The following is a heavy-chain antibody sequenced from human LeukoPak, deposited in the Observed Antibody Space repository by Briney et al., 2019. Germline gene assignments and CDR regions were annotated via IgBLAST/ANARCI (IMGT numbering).Heavy chain of an antibody. CDR2: ISSSGGTT. CDR3: AKDRRAVAGGVFDY. V-gene: IGHV3-23*01. J-gene: IGHJ4*02. Sequence: EPGGSLRLSCAASGFSFSSHGMNWVRQAPGKGLEWVSGISSSGGTTYYADSVKGRFTISRDNSKNTLYLQMNSLRAEDTAVYYCAKDRRAVAGGVFDYWGQGTLVTVSS. D-gene: IGHD6-19*01. CDR1: GFSFSSHG.